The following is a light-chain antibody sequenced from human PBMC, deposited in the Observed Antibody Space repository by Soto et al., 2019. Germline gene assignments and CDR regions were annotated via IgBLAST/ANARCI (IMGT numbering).Light chain of an antibody. CDR1: QNVNNNY. J-gene: IGKJ4*01. V-gene: IGKV3-20*01. CDR2: GAS. Sequence: VVMTQSPRTLSLSPGERATLSCRASQNVNNNYVAWYQQKPGQAPSLLIYGASDRATDVTDRFSGSGSGTDFPLTISRLEPEGFAVYYCQQHGTSITFGGGTRVENK. CDR3: QQHGTSIT.